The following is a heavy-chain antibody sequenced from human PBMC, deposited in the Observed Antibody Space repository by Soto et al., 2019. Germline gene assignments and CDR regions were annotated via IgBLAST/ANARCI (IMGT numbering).Heavy chain of an antibody. D-gene: IGHD2-2*02. Sequence: QITLKESGPPLVKPTQTLTLTCTFSGFSLSTGGVGVAWIRQPPGKALEWLALIYWDDDKRYSPSLRSRLTITKDTSKNQVVLTMTNIDPVDTATYYCAHNGGAAIVDWGQGTLVTVSS. CDR2: IYWDDDK. CDR1: GFSLSTGGVG. CDR3: AHNGGAAIVD. V-gene: IGHV2-5*02. J-gene: IGHJ4*02.